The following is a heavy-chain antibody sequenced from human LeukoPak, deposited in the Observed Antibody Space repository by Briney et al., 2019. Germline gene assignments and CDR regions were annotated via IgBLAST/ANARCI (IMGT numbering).Heavy chain of an antibody. CDR2: ISSSVRTT. Sequence: GGSLRLSCAASGYTFSDYYMMWIRQAPGKGLEWVSHISSSVRTTYYADSVKGRFTISRDNAKNSLYLQMNSLRAEDTAVYYCARDFTMVRGVMIWYYYYMDVWGKGTTVTVSS. CDR1: GYTFSDYY. D-gene: IGHD3-10*01. V-gene: IGHV3-11*04. CDR3: ARDFTMVRGVMIWYYYYMDV. J-gene: IGHJ6*03.